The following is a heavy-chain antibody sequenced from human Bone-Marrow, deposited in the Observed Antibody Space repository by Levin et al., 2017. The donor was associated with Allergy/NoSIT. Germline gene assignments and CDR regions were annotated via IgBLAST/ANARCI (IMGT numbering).Heavy chain of an antibody. J-gene: IGHJ6*02. CDR1: GFIFSDCY. Sequence: GGSLRLSCAASGFIFSDCYMSWIRQAPGKGLEWISYISSSGDGVHYADSVKGRFTISRDNAKNSLYLQMNSLRVEDTAVYYCARDHIGPYYFDYYNMDVWGQGTTVTVSS. D-gene: IGHD2-21*01. CDR3: ARDHIGPYYFDYYNMDV. CDR2: ISSSGDGV. V-gene: IGHV3-11*01.